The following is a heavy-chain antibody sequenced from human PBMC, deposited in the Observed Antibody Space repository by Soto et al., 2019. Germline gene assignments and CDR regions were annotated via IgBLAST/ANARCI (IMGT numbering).Heavy chain of an antibody. CDR2: IYSGGST. J-gene: IGHJ4*02. V-gene: IGHV3-53*01. D-gene: IGHD1-7*01. Sequence: GGSLRLSCAASGFTVSNNYMSWVRQAPGKGLEWVSVIYSGGSTYYADSVKGRFTISRDNSKNTLYLQMNSLRAEDTAVYYCARDQGGTGTMPFDYWGQGTLVTVSS. CDR3: ARDQGGTGTMPFDY. CDR1: GFTVSNNY.